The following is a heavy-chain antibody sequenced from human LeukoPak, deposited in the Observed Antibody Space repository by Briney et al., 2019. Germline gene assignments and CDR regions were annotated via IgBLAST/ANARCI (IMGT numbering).Heavy chain of an antibody. CDR2: IYYSGST. V-gene: IGHV4-59*01. J-gene: IGHJ4*02. CDR3: ARVGSSSSLWFDY. CDR1: GGSISSYY. D-gene: IGHD6-6*01. Sequence: PSETLSLTCTVSGGSISSYYWSWIRQPPGKGLEWIGYIYYSGSTNYNPSLKSRVTISVDTSKNQFSLKLSSVTAADTAVYYCARVGSSSSLWFDYWGQGTLVTVSS.